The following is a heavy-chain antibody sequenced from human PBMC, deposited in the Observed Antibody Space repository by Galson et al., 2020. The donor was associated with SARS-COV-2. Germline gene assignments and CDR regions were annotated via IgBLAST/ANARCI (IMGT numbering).Heavy chain of an antibody. CDR3: ARGYSGSYYDY. D-gene: IGHD1-26*01. CDR2: IYHSGST. J-gene: IGHJ4*02. CDR1: GYSISSGYY. V-gene: IGHV4-38-2*02. Sequence: SETLSLTCTVSGYSISSGYYWGWIRQPPGQGLEWIGSIYHSGSTYYNPSLKSRVTISVDTSKNQFSLKLSSVTAADTAVYYCARGYSGSYYDYWGQGTLVTVSS.